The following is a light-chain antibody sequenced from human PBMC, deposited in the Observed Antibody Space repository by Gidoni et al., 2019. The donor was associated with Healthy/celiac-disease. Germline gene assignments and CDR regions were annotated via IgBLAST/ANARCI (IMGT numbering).Light chain of an antibody. J-gene: IGKJ2*01. CDR3: QQYNSYPYT. V-gene: IGKV1-5*03. CDR2: KAS. CDR1: QSISSW. Sequence: DIKMTQSPSPLSASVGDRVTITCRASQSISSWLAWYQQKPGKAPKLLIYKASSLESGVPSRCSGSGSGTEFTLTISSLQPDDFATYYCQQYNSYPYTFGQGTKLEIK.